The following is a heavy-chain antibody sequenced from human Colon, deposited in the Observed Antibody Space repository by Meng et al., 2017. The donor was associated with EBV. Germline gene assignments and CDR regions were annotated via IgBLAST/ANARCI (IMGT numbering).Heavy chain of an antibody. V-gene: IGHV1-2*06. CDR1: GYTFTGYY. Sequence: QGQLVQSGTEVKKPGASVKVSCKASGYTFTGYYMHWLRQAPGQGLEWVGRITPSSGGTTYAQKFQGRVTMTRDTSISTAYMELSSLRSDDAAIYYCVRANLGSADYWGQGTLVTVSS. J-gene: IGHJ4*02. D-gene: IGHD7-27*01. CDR3: VRANLGSADY. CDR2: ITPSSGGT.